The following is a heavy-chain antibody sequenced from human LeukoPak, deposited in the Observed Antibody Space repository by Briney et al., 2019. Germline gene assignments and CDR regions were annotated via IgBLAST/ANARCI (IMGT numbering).Heavy chain of an antibody. D-gene: IGHD3-3*01. J-gene: IGHJ4*02. CDR3: ARGMYDFWSGYYPHGY. Sequence: ASAKVSCKSSGYTFTSYGISWVRQAPGQGLEWMGWISAYNGNTNYAQKLQGRVTMTTDTSTSTAYMELRSLRSDDTAVYYCARGMYDFWSGYYPHGYWGQGTLVTVSS. CDR1: GYTFTSYG. V-gene: IGHV1-18*01. CDR2: ISAYNGNT.